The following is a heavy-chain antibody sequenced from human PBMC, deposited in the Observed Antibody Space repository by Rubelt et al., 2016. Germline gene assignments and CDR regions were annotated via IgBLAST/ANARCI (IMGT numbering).Heavy chain of an antibody. J-gene: IGHJ4*02. Sequence: QVQLVQSGPEVKKPGASVKVSCKASGYTFISYGISWVRQAPGQGLEWMGWINAYNGNTNYAQKLQGRVTMTTDTSTSTAYMGLRSRGSDETAVYYCARDSCVMGPAFDFWGQGTLVTVSS. CDR2: INAYNGNT. CDR3: ARDSCVMGPAFDF. CDR1: GYTFISYG. D-gene: IGHD1-26*01. V-gene: IGHV1-18*01.